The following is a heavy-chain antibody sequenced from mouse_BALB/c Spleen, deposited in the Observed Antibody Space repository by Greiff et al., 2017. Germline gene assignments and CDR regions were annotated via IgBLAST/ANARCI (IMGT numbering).Heavy chain of an antibody. J-gene: IGHJ3*01. CDR2: ILPGSGST. Sequence: VKLQQSGAELMKPGASVKISCKATGYTFSSYWIEWVKQRPGHGLEWIGEILPGSGSTNYNEKFKGKATFTADTSSNTAYMQLSSLTSEDSAVYYCARGNYYGNYLFAYWGQGTLVTVSA. V-gene: IGHV1-9*01. D-gene: IGHD2-1*01. CDR1: GYTFSSYW. CDR3: ARGNYYGNYLFAY.